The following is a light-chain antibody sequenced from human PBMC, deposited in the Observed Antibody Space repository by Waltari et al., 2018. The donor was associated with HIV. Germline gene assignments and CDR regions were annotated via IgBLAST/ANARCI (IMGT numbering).Light chain of an antibody. Sequence: QSALTQPPSASGSPGQSVTISCTGTRSNVGGYNYVSWYQHHPGNAPKPMIYEVSKRPSGVPDRFSGSKSGSTASLTVSGLQAEDEADYYCSSYAGSNNRWVFGGGTKLTAL. CDR2: EVS. CDR3: SSYAGSNNRWV. CDR1: RSNVGGYNY. J-gene: IGLJ3*02. V-gene: IGLV2-8*01.